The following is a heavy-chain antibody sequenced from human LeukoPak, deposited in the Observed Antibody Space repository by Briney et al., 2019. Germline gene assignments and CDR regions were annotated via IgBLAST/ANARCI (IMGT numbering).Heavy chain of an antibody. V-gene: IGHV4-59*01. CDR1: GGSISRYY. D-gene: IGHD2-2*03. J-gene: IGHJ6*02. CDR2: IYYSGIT. Sequence: SSETLSLTCTVSGGSISRYYWSWIREPPGEGVEWVGYIYYSGITNYNPSLTSPFTISSDSSTNQFSLRLSSVTAADTAVYYCARAYGYCSSTSCLYYYYGMDVWGQGTTVTVSS. CDR3: ARAYGYCSSTSCLYYYYGMDV.